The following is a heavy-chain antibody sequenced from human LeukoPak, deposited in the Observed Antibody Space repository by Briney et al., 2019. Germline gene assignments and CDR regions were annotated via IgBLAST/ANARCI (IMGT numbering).Heavy chain of an antibody. CDR3: ARAGRSGWIGPFDY. V-gene: IGHV4-59*01. D-gene: IGHD6-19*01. CDR2: IYYSGGT. Sequence: PSETLSLTCTVSGGSISSYHWSWIRQPPGKGLECIGYIYYSGGTNYNPSLKSRVTISVDTSKNQLSLRLSSVTAADTAVYYCARAGRSGWIGPFDYWGQGTLVTVSS. J-gene: IGHJ4*02. CDR1: GGSISSYH.